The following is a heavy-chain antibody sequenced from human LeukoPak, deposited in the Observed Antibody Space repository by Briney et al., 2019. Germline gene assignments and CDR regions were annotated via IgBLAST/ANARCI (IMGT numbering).Heavy chain of an antibody. J-gene: IGHJ4*02. CDR3: AKGAASRGYTYVAN. V-gene: IGHV3-23*01. Sequence: GGSLRLSCAASAFTFKPYAMIWVRQAPGKGLEWVSTVSGSGGSTYYADSVKGRFTISRDNSNNTLYLQMNSLRAEDTAVYYCAKGAASRGYTYVANWGQGTLVTVSS. CDR1: AFTFKPYA. D-gene: IGHD5-18*01. CDR2: VSGSGGST.